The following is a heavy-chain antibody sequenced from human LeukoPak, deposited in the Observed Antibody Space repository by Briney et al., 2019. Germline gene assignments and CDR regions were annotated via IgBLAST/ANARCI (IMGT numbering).Heavy chain of an antibody. CDR1: GGTFSSYA. V-gene: IGHV1-69*04. CDR3: ASPIAAAGTPDAFDI. J-gene: IGHJ3*02. CDR2: IIPILGIA. D-gene: IGHD6-13*01. Sequence: SVTVSCKASGGTFSSYAISWVRQAPGQGLEWMGRIIPILGIANYAQKFQGRVTITADKSTSTAYMELSSLRSEDTAVYYCASPIAAAGTPDAFDIWGQGTMVTVSS.